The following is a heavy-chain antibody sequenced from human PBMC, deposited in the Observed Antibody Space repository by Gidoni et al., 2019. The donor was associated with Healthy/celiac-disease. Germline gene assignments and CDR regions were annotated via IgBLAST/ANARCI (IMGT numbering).Heavy chain of an antibody. CDR3: ARGRGYYDYVWGSYRYWIFDY. Sequence: QVQLQQWGAGLLKPSETLSLTCAAHGGSFSGSYWSWIRQPPGKGLEWIGEINHSGSTNYNPSLKSRVTISVDTSKNQFSLKLSSVTAADTAVYYCARGRGYYDYVWGSYRYWIFDYWGQGTLVTVSS. CDR2: INHSGST. V-gene: IGHV4-34*01. D-gene: IGHD3-16*02. J-gene: IGHJ4*02. CDR1: GGSFSGSY.